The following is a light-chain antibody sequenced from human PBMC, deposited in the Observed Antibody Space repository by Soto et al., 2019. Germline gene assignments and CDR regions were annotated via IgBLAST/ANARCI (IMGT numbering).Light chain of an antibody. CDR3: QQYYSTRT. Sequence: DIVMTQSPDSLAVSLGESATINCRSSQSVLYSSNNKNYLAWYQQKPGQPPKLLIYWASTRESGVPDRFSGCGSGTDFTLTISSLQAEDVAVYYCQQYYSTRTFGQGTKVDIK. CDR2: WAS. CDR1: QSVLYSSNNKNY. V-gene: IGKV4-1*01. J-gene: IGKJ1*01.